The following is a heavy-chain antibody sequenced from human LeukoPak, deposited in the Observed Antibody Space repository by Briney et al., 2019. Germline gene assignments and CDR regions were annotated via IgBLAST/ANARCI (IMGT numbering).Heavy chain of an antibody. CDR3: AIYTGGDDAFDI. Sequence: GRSLRLSCAASGFTFSSYAMHWVRQAPGKGLEWVAVISYDGSNKYYADSVKGRFTISRDNSKNTLYLQMNSLRAEDTAVYYFAIYTGGDDAFDIWGQGTMVTVSS. V-gene: IGHV3-30-3*01. D-gene: IGHD3-16*01. CDR1: GFTFSSYA. J-gene: IGHJ3*02. CDR2: ISYDGSNK.